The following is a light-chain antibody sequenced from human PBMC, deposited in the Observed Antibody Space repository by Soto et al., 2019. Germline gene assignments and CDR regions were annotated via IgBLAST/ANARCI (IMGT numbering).Light chain of an antibody. CDR2: TNN. CDR1: SSNIGSHV. Sequence: QSVLTQPPSASGTPGQRVTISCSGSSSNIGSHVVNWYQQVPGTAPKLLIYTNNQRPSGVPDRFSDSKSATSASLAISGLQSEDEADYYCAAWDGSLQGGVFGGGTKLTVL. J-gene: IGLJ3*02. V-gene: IGLV1-44*01. CDR3: AAWDGSLQGGV.